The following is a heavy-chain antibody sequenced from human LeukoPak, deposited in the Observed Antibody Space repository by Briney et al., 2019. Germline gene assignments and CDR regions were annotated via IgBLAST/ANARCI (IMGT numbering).Heavy chain of an antibody. J-gene: IGHJ4*02. D-gene: IGHD3-22*01. CDR3: AKEGVSGYYYEYYFDY. Sequence: GGSLRLSCAASGFTFSSYAMHWVRQAPGKGLEWVAVISYDGSNKYYADSVKGRFTISRDNSKNTLYLQMNSLRAEDTAVYYCAKEGVSGYYYEYYFDYWGQGTLVTVSS. CDR1: GFTFSSYA. V-gene: IGHV3-30*04. CDR2: ISYDGSNK.